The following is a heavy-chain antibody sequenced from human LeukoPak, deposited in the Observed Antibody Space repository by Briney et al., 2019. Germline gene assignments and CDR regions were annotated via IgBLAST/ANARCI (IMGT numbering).Heavy chain of an antibody. V-gene: IGHV1-69*04. D-gene: IGHD3-22*01. Sequence: SVKASCKASGGTFSSYAISWVRQAPGQGLEWMGRIIPILGIANYAQKFQGRVTITADKSTSTAYMELSSLRSEDTAVYYCARNEVVVVSYGMDVWGQGTTVTVSS. CDR2: IIPILGIA. CDR1: GGTFSSYA. J-gene: IGHJ6*02. CDR3: ARNEVVVVSYGMDV.